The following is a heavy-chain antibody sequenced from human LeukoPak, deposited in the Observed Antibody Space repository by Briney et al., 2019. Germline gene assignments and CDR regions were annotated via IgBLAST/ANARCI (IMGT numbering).Heavy chain of an antibody. V-gene: IGHV4-39*07. CDR2: IYTSGST. CDR3: ARDYGDS. J-gene: IGHJ4*02. D-gene: IGHD4-17*01. CDR1: GGSISSSSYY. Sequence: SETLSLTCTVSGGSISSSSYYWGWIRQPPGKGLEWIGRIYTSGSTHYNPSLKSRVTMSVDTSKNQFSLKLSSVTAADTAVYYCARDYGDSWGQGTLVTVSS.